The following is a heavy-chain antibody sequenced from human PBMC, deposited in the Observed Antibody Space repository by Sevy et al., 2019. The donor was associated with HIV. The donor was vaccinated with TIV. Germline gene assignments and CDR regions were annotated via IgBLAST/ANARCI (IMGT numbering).Heavy chain of an antibody. CDR1: GFAFSTHA. CDR3: ARDGGYSIKWYPLY. J-gene: IGHJ4*01. V-gene: IGHV3-30-3*01. CDR2: ISYEGTET. D-gene: IGHD1-26*01. Sequence: GGSLRLSCAASGFAFSTHAMHWVRQAPGKGREWVAVISYEGTETFYAASVEGRFTISRDNSKNILSLQSNSLKPEDTDVYYCARDGGYSIKWYPLYWGHGTLVTVSS.